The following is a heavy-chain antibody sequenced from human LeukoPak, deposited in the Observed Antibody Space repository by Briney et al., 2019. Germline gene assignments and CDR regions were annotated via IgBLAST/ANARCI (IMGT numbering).Heavy chain of an antibody. D-gene: IGHD4-23*01. V-gene: IGHV4-39*01. J-gene: IGHJ4*02. CDR3: ARRDYGGNSGFDY. CDR1: GGYISSSSYY. Sequence: SETLSLTCTVSGGYISSSSYYWGWIRQPPGKGLEWIGSIYYSGSTYYNPSLKSRVTISVDTSKNQFSLKLSSVTAADTAIYYCARRDYGGNSGFDYWGQGTLVTVSS. CDR2: IYYSGST.